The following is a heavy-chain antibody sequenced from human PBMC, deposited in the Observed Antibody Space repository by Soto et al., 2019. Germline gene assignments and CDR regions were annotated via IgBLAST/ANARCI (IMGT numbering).Heavy chain of an antibody. CDR2: GGSGGSR. J-gene: IGHJ6*03. CDR3: VKFRGRAYPYYYMDV. CDR1: GFTFSTYG. D-gene: IGHD3-10*01. Sequence: DVQLLESGGGLVQWGGSLRLSCVTSGFTFSTYGMTWVRQAPGKGLERVSYGGSGGSRYYAESVKGRLTISRDNSKNTLSLEMNSLRAEDTATYYCVKFRGRAYPYYYMDVWGKGTTVTVSS. V-gene: IGHV3-23*01.